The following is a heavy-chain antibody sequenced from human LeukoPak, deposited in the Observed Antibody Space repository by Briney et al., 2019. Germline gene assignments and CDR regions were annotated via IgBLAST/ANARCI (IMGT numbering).Heavy chain of an antibody. Sequence: PGGSLRLSCAASGFTFSSYSMNWVRQAPGKGLEWVSSISSSSSYIYYADSVEGRFTISRDNAKNSLYLQMNSLRAEDMAVYYCASSGYCSSTSCYGGGLDYWGQGTLVTVSS. CDR2: ISSSSSYI. D-gene: IGHD2-2*01. J-gene: IGHJ4*02. CDR3: ASSGYCSSTSCYGGGLDY. V-gene: IGHV3-21*01. CDR1: GFTFSSYS.